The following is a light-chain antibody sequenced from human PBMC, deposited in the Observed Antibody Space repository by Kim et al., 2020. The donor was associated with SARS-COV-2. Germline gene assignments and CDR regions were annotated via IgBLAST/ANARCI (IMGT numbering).Light chain of an antibody. V-gene: IGLV3-9*01. CDR2: RDS. CDR3: QVWDSSTVV. Sequence: SYELTQPLSVSVALGQTARITCGGNNIGSKNVHWYQQKPGQAPVLVIYRDSNRPSGIPERFSGSNSGNTATLTISIAQARDEADYYCQVWDSSTVVFGGGTQLTVL. J-gene: IGLJ2*01. CDR1: NIGSKN.